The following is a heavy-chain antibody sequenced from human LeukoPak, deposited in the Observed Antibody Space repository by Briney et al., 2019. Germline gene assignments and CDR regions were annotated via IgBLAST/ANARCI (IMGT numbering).Heavy chain of an antibody. CDR2: IYYSGIT. Sequence: SETLSLTCTISGGSISSSYWSWIRQPPGKGLEWIGYIYYSGITNYNPSLKTRVTISVDTSKNQFSLKLSSVTAADTAVYYCARLPTSWFDPWGQGTLVTVSS. CDR3: ARLPTSWFDP. J-gene: IGHJ5*02. CDR1: GGSISSSY. V-gene: IGHV4-59*08.